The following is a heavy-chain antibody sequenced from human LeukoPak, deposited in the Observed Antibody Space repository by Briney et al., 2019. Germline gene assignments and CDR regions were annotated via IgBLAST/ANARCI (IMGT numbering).Heavy chain of an antibody. J-gene: IGHJ2*01. CDR2: IYYSGST. CDR1: GGSISSYN. Sequence: SETLSLTCTVSGGSISSYNWSWIRQPPGKGLEWIGYIYYSGSTNYNPSLKSRVTISVDTSKNQFSLKLSSVTAADTAVYYCARGDTGTFWYFDLWGRGTLVTVSS. D-gene: IGHD6-13*01. CDR3: ARGDTGTFWYFDL. V-gene: IGHV4-59*08.